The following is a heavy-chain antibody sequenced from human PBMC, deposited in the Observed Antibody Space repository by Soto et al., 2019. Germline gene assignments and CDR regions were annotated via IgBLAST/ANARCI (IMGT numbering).Heavy chain of an antibody. CDR2: TYYRPKWYN. J-gene: IGHJ4*02. D-gene: IGHD1-26*01. Sequence: QVQLQQSGPGLVKPSQTLSVTCGISGDSVSSNSAAWNWLRQSPSRGLEWLGRTYYRPKWYNDYAVSVESRITINPDTSKNHFSLQLNFVTPEDTAVYFCARGEQYSGRIFDYWGQGTLVTVSS. V-gene: IGHV6-1*01. CDR3: ARGEQYSGRIFDY. CDR1: GDSVSSNSAA.